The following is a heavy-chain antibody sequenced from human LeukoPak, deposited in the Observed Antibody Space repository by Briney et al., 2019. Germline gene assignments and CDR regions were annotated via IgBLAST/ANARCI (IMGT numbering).Heavy chain of an antibody. V-gene: IGHV3-33*01. CDR3: ARVIGYCSSTSCYRVYYGMDV. J-gene: IGHJ6*02. D-gene: IGHD2-2*02. Sequence: GRSLRLSCAASGFTFSSYGMHWVRQAPGKGLEWVAVIWYDGSNKYYADSVKGRFTISRDNSKNTLYLQMNSLRAEDTAVYYCARVIGYCSSTSCYRVYYGMDVWGQGTTVTVSS. CDR2: IWYDGSNK. CDR1: GFTFSSYG.